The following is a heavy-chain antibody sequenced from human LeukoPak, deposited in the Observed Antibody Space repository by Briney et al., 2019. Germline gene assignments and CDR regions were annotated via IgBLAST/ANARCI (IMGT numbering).Heavy chain of an antibody. J-gene: IGHJ4*02. CDR2: INPSGGST. D-gene: IGHD2-8*01. Sequence: GASVKVSCKASGYTFTSYYMHWVRQAPGQGLEWMGIINPSGGSTSYAQKFQGRVTMTRDMSTSTVYMELSSLRSEDTAVYYCARDYCTNGVCQEVDTAMAVDYWGQGTLVTVSS. V-gene: IGHV1-46*01. CDR3: ARDYCTNGVCQEVDTAMAVDY. CDR1: GYTFTSYY.